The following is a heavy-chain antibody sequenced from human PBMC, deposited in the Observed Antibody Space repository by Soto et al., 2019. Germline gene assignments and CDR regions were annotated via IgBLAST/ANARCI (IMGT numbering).Heavy chain of an antibody. J-gene: IGHJ6*03. Sequence: EVQLVESGGGLVQQGGSLRLSGVGSGLTVTGVDMTWVRLAPGKGLEPISSIYTGDTTFYVDSVKARFTISRDDSRNTLHLQMISLRAADTAVYYWATELTARYVDDLGKWATVTVSS. V-gene: IGHV3-66*01. D-gene: IGHD2-21*02. CDR3: ATELTARYVDD. CDR2: IYTGDTT. CDR1: GLTVTGVD.